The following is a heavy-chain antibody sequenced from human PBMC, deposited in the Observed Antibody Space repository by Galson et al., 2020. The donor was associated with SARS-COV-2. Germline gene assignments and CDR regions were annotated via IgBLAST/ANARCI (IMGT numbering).Heavy chain of an antibody. Sequence: ETSATLSLTCTVSGGSISSYYWSWIRQPPGKGLEWIGYIYYSGSTTYNPSLKSRVTISVDTSKNQFSLKLSSVTAADTAVYYCARHPYYYDSSGYEFDYWGQGTLVTVSS. V-gene: IGHV4-59*08. D-gene: IGHD3-22*01. J-gene: IGHJ4*02. CDR1: GGSISSYY. CDR2: IYYSGST. CDR3: ARHPYYYDSSGYEFDY.